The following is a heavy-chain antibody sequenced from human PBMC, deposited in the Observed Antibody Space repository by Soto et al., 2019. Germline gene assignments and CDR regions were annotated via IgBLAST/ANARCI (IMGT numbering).Heavy chain of an antibody. V-gene: IGHV3-23*01. Sequence: GGSLRLSCAVSGFTFSNYAFSWVRQAPGKGLEWVSTITGTGGKTYYAGSVKGRFTISRDNSKNTMYLQINSLTAEDTAVYYCAKDLHTSSSEWRYYFGMDVWGQGTTVTVSS. CDR1: GFTFSNYA. J-gene: IGHJ6*02. CDR2: ITGTGGKT. D-gene: IGHD6-6*01. CDR3: AKDLHTSSSEWRYYFGMDV.